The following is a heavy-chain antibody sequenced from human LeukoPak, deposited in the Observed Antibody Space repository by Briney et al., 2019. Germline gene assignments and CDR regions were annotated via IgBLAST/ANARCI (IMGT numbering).Heavy chain of an antibody. CDR3: AKDRGSDFECNGNCYWRDGDY. Sequence: GGSLTLSCAASGFTFNIYSMSWVRQAPGKGLDWVSGISSSGGITYYPGSVKGRFTISRDNSKNTQYLQMNSQRAEDTARYYCAKDRGSDFECNGNCYWRDGDYWGQGTLVSVSS. CDR2: ISSSGGIT. CDR1: GFTFNIYS. D-gene: IGHD2-21*02. V-gene: IGHV3-23*01. J-gene: IGHJ4*02.